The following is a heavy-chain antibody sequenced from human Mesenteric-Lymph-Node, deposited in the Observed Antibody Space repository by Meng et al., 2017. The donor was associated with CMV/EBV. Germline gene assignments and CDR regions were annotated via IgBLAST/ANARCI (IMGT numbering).Heavy chain of an antibody. CDR2: IRSKPNNYAT. CDR1: GFTLSDSG. Sequence: SGFTLSDSGMHWVRQASGRGLEWVGRIRSKPNNYATAYVASVRGRFIISRDDSKKTAYLQMNSLKTEDTALYYCARNYDFWSGSYDYWGQGILVTVSS. CDR3: ARNYDFWSGSYDY. V-gene: IGHV3-73*01. D-gene: IGHD3-3*01. J-gene: IGHJ4*02.